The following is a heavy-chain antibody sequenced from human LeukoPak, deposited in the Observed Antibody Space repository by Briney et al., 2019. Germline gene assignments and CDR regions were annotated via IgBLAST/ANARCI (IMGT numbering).Heavy chain of an antibody. CDR2: MNPNSGNT. CDR1: GYTFTSYD. V-gene: IGHV1-8*01. CDR3: ARHPPSRCETTTNCLSFVY. D-gene: IGHD2-2*01. J-gene: IGHJ4*02. Sequence: ASVKVSCKASGYTFTSYDINWVRQATGQGLEWMGWMNPNSGNTGYAQKFQGRVTMTRNTSISTAYMELSSLRSEDTAVYYCARHPPSRCETTTNCLSFVYWGQGTLVTVSS.